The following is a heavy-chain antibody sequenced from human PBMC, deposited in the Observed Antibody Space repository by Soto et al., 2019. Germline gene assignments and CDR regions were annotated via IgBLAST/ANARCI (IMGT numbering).Heavy chain of an antibody. Sequence: GGSLRLSCAASGFTFSNAWMNWVRQAPGKGLEWVGRIKSKTDGGTTDYAAPVKGRFTISRDDSKNTLYLQMNSLKTEDTAVYYCTTPSERLITMVRGRFKWYGMDVWGQGTTVTVSS. J-gene: IGHJ6*02. CDR3: TTPSERLITMVRGRFKWYGMDV. V-gene: IGHV3-15*07. CDR1: GFTFSNAW. D-gene: IGHD3-10*01. CDR2: IKSKTDGGTT.